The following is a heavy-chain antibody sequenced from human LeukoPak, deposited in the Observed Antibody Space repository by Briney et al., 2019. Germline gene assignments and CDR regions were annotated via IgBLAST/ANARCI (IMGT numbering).Heavy chain of an antibody. CDR3: VKGCSYTSCYTSDY. D-gene: IGHD2-2*02. Sequence: GGSLRLSCAASGFTFNNYAMTWVRQGPGKGLEWVSTISGSGDSTHYADSVEGRFTISRDNSKNTLYLQMNSLRVEDTAVYYCVKGCSYTSCYTSDYWGQGTLVTVSS. V-gene: IGHV3-23*01. CDR1: GFTFNNYA. CDR2: ISGSGDST. J-gene: IGHJ4*02.